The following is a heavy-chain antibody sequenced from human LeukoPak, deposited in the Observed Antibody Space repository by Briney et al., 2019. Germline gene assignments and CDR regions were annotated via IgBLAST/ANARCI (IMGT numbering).Heavy chain of an antibody. V-gene: IGHV1-24*01. Sequence: ASVKVSCKVSGYTLTELSMHWVRQAPGKGLEWMGGSDPEDGETIYAQKFQGRLTMTEDTSTDTAHMELNSLRSEDTAVYYCASLLYDSSGYYCFDQWGQGTPVTVSS. CDR3: ASLLYDSSGYYCFDQ. CDR2: SDPEDGET. J-gene: IGHJ4*02. D-gene: IGHD3-22*01. CDR1: GYTLTELS.